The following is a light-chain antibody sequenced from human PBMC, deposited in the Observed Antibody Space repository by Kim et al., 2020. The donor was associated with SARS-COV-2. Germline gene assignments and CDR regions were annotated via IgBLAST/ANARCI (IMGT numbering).Light chain of an antibody. CDR1: QSVGTY. Sequence: EIVLTQSPGILSLSPGERATLSCRASQSVGTYLAWYQQKPGQAPRLLIQGTSSRSTGIPDRFSGSGSGTDFTLTISRLEPEDFAVYYCQQYDTSPITFVQGTRREIK. CDR3: QQYDTSPIT. V-gene: IGKV3-20*01. CDR2: GTS. J-gene: IGKJ5*01.